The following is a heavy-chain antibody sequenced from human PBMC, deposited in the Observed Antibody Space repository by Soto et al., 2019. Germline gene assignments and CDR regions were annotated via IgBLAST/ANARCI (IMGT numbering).Heavy chain of an antibody. CDR3: ARDASIFFHSWSGYPTPYNCFEH. CDR2: VIPILGIA. J-gene: IGHJ5*02. V-gene: IGHV1-69*04. Sequence: GASVKVYCTAHGGTFSSYTISWVRQAPGQGLDWMGRVIPILGIANYAKKFQGRVTITADKSTSTAYMELSSLRSEDTAVYYCARDASIFFHSWSGYPTPYNCFEHWGHRTLVTVSS. D-gene: IGHD3-3*02. CDR1: GGTFSSYT.